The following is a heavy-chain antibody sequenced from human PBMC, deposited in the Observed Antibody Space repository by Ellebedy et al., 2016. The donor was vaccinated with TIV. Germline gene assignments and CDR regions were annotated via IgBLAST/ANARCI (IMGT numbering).Heavy chain of an antibody. CDR1: GFSFRSYW. V-gene: IGHV3-7*01. J-gene: IGHJ3*01. D-gene: IGHD4-17*01. Sequence: GESLKISCAASGFSFRSYWMSWVRQAPGKGLEWVANINQDGRERYYVDSVKGRFTISRDNAKNSLYLQMNSLRAEDTAVYYCATDGSYGDFRSPAHAFEHWGQGTMVSVS. CDR3: ATDGSYGDFRSPAHAFEH. CDR2: INQDGRER.